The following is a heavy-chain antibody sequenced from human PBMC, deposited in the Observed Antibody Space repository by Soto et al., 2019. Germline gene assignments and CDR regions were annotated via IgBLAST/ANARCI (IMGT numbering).Heavy chain of an antibody. J-gene: IGHJ3*02. Sequence: SETLSLTCAVSGGSIISSNWWSWVRQLPGKGLEWIGEIYHSGSTNYNPSLKSRVTISVDKSKNQFSLKLSSVTAADTAVYYCASFYGSGSYYTQTGMGSFDIWGQGTMVT. CDR1: GGSIISSNW. CDR3: ASFYGSGSYYTQTGMGSFDI. D-gene: IGHD3-10*01. V-gene: IGHV4-4*02. CDR2: IYHSGST.